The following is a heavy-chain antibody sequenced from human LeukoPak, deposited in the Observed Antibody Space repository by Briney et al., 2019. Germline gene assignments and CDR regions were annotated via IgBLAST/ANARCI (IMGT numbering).Heavy chain of an antibody. Sequence: SETLSLTCAVSGYSISSGYYWGWIRQPPGKGLEWIGSIYHSGSTYYNPSLKSRVTISVDTSKNQFSLKLSSVTAADTAVYYCARQTYGSGSYYYYYMDVWSKGTTVTVSS. V-gene: IGHV4-38-2*01. CDR1: GYSISSGYY. D-gene: IGHD3-10*01. CDR2: IYHSGST. CDR3: ARQTYGSGSYYYYYMDV. J-gene: IGHJ6*03.